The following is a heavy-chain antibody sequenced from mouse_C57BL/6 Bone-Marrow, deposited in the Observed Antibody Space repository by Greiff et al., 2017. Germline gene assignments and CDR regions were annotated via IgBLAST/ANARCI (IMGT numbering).Heavy chain of an antibody. D-gene: IGHD1-1*01. Sequence: EVKLMESGPGLVKPSQSLSLTCSVTGYSITSGYYWNWIRQFPGNKLEWMGYISYDGSNNYNPSLKNRISITRDTSKNQFFLKLNSVTTEDTATYYCAREEEFYYYGSSFCFAYWGQGTLVTVSA. J-gene: IGHJ3*01. V-gene: IGHV3-6*01. CDR2: ISYDGSN. CDR1: GYSITSGYY. CDR3: AREEEFYYYGSSFCFAY.